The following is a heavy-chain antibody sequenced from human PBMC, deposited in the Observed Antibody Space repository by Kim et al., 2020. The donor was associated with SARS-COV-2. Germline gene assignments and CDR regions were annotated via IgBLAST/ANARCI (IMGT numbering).Heavy chain of an antibody. V-gene: IGHV4-31*03. CDR1: GGSISSGGYY. CDR2: IYYSGST. Sequence: SETLSLTCTVSGGSISSGGYYWSWIRQHPGKGLEWIGYIYYSGSTYYNPSLKSRVTISVDTSKNQFSLKLSSVTAADTAVYYCARGRAGYCSSTSCPSWYFDLWGRGTLVTVSS. CDR3: ARGRAGYCSSTSCPSWYFDL. J-gene: IGHJ2*01. D-gene: IGHD2-2*01.